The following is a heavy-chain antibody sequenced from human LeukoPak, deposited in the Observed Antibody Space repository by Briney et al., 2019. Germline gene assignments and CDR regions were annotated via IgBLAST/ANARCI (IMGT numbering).Heavy chain of an antibody. J-gene: IGHJ6*02. D-gene: IGHD6-6*01. CDR3: ARAKNDEYYYYGMDV. CDR2: IYTSGST. CDR1: GGSISTYY. Sequence: KASETLSLTCTVSGGSISTYYYSWIRQPAGKGLEWIGRIYTSGSTNYNPSLKSRATMSVDTSKSQFSLKLSPVTAADTAVYYCARAKNDEYYYYGMDVWGQGTTVTVSS. V-gene: IGHV4-4*07.